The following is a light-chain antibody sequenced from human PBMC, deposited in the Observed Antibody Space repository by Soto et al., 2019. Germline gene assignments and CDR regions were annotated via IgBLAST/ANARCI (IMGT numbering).Light chain of an antibody. J-gene: IGKJ1*01. CDR2: TAS. CDR1: QSTSTW. Sequence: DIQMTQSPSTLSASVGDRVTITCRASQSTSTWLAWYQQKPGKAPKLLIYTASNLERGVPSRFSGSGSGTEFTLTIRSLQPDDFATYYCQQHNSYPRTFGQGTKVEMK. V-gene: IGKV1-5*03. CDR3: QQHNSYPRT.